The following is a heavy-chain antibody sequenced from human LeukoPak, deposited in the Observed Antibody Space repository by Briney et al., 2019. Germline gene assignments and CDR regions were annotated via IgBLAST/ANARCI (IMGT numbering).Heavy chain of an antibody. D-gene: IGHD3-22*01. V-gene: IGHV4-34*01. CDR2: INHSGST. Sequence: PSETLSLTCAVYGGSFSGYYWSWIRQPPGKGLEWIGEINHSGSTNYNPSLKSRVTISVDTSKNQFSLKLSSMTAADTAVYYCARRRYYYDSSGYYYYFDYWGQGTLVTVSS. CDR1: GGSFSGYY. CDR3: ARRRYYYDSSGYYYYFDY. J-gene: IGHJ4*02.